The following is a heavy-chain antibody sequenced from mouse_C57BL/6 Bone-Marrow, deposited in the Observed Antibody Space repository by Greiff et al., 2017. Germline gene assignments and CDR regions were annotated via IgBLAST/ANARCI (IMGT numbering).Heavy chain of an antibody. D-gene: IGHD2-3*01. V-gene: IGHV1-81*01. CDR2: IYPRSGNT. Sequence: VQLVESGAELARPGASVKLSCKASGYTFTSYGISWVKQRTGQGLEWIGEIYPRSGNTYYNEKFKGKATLTADKSSSTAYMELRSLTSEDSAVXFCARYDGYYVPYYYAMDYWGQGTSVTVSS. CDR3: ARYDGYYVPYYYAMDY. J-gene: IGHJ4*01. CDR1: GYTFTSYG.